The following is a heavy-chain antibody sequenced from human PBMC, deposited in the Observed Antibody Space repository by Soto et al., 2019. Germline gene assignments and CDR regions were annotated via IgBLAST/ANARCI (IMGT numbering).Heavy chain of an antibody. CDR3: AREKQASLLWFGEWNYYGMDV. CDR2: INHSGST. CDR1: GGSFSGYY. J-gene: IGHJ6*02. D-gene: IGHD3-10*01. V-gene: IGHV4-34*01. Sequence: SETLSLTCAVYGGSFSGYYWSWIRQPPGKGLEWIGGINHSGSTNYNPSLKSRVTISVDTSKNQFSLKLSSVTAADTAVYYCAREKQASLLWFGEWNYYGMDVWGQGTTVTVSS.